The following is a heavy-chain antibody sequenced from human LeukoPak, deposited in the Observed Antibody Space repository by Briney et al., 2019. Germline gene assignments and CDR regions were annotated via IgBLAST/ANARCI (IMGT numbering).Heavy chain of an antibody. D-gene: IGHD3-9*01. Sequence: SQTLYLTCTVSGGSISSGGYYWSWIRQHPGKGLEWIGYIYYSGSTYYNPSLKSRVTISVDTSKNQFSLKLSSVTAADTAVYYCARATRYFDWSHFDYWGQGTLVTVSS. V-gene: IGHV4-31*03. J-gene: IGHJ4*02. CDR3: ARATRYFDWSHFDY. CDR2: IYYSGST. CDR1: GGSISSGGYY.